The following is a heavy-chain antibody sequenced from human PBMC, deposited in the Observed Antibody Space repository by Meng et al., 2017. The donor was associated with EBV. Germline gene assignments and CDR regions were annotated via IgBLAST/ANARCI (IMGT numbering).Heavy chain of an antibody. CDR2: LIPMSGAP. D-gene: IGHD3-10*01. Sequence: QVALQQSGAEVKKTGSSGKVSCRTSGVTFRSDAVSWVRQAPGQGLEWMGGLIPMSGAPHYAQKFQDRVTIIADESTSTHSMELNNLRFEDTAMYYCASESGRGFTPDYWGQGTLVTVSS. V-gene: IGHV1-69*01. CDR3: ASESGRGFTPDY. CDR1: GVTFRSDA. J-gene: IGHJ4*02.